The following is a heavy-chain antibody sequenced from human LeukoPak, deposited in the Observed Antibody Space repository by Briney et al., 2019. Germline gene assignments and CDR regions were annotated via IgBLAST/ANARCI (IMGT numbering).Heavy chain of an antibody. Sequence: GGSLRLSCAASGFTFSSYAMSWVRQAPGKGLEWVSAISGSGGSTYYADSVKGRFTISRDNSKNTLYLQMNSLRAEDTAVYCCAIAYSSLGYFDYWGQGTLVTVSS. CDR3: AIAYSSLGYFDY. D-gene: IGHD6-13*01. CDR2: ISGSGGST. V-gene: IGHV3-23*01. CDR1: GFTFSSYA. J-gene: IGHJ4*02.